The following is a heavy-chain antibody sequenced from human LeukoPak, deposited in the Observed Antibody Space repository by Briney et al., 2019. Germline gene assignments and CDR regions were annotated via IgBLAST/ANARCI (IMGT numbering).Heavy chain of an antibody. CDR3: VLGSPFDY. CDR1: GFTFSSYS. J-gene: IGHJ4*02. CDR2: ISSSSRSI. Sequence: PGGSLRLSCAASGFTFSSYSMNWVRPAAGKGLEWVSYISSSSRSIYYADSVKGRFTISRDNAYNSLSLQMNSLRDEDTAVYYCVLGSPFDYWGQGTLVTVSS. V-gene: IGHV3-48*02. D-gene: IGHD3-10*01.